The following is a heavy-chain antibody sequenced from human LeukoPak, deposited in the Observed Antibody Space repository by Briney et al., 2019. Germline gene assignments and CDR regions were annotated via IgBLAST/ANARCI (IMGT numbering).Heavy chain of an antibody. CDR1: GFTSSAFW. CDR3: ARARPLDP. Sequence: GGSLRLSCVASGFTSSAFWMSWVRRPPGKGLEWVAYIGSSTSAIYYTDSVKGRFTISRDNAKNSLYLQMKSLRAEDTAVYYCARARPLDPWGQGTLVTVSS. V-gene: IGHV3-48*01. CDR2: IGSSTSAI. J-gene: IGHJ5*02.